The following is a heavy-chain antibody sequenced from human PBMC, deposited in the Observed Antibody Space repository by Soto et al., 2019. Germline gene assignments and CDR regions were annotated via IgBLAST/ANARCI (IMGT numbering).Heavy chain of an antibody. CDR1: GFAFISYA. D-gene: IGHD1-26*01. CDR2: VTAGGGST. J-gene: IGHJ3*02. CDR3: AKDLTVGAGHPIDAFDI. V-gene: IGHV3-23*01. Sequence: EVQLLESGGGLVQPGGSLRLSCAASGFAFISYAMSWVRQAPGKGLEWVSTVTAGGGSTYYADSVKGRFTISRDNSKNTLYLQMNSLRAEDTAVYYCAKDLTVGAGHPIDAFDIWGLGTKVTVSS.